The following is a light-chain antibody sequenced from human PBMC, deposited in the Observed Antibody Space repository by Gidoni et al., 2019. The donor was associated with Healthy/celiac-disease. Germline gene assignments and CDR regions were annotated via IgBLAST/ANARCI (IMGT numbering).Light chain of an antibody. J-gene: IGKJ2*01. V-gene: IGKV1-39*01. CDR2: AAS. CDR3: QQSYSTPLYT. CDR1: QSISSY. Sequence: IQMNQAPSSLSASVGDRVTITCRSSQSISSYLNWYQQKPGKAPKLRIYAASSLQSGVPSRFSGSGSGTDFTLSISSLQPEDFATYYCQQSYSTPLYTFGQXTKLEIK.